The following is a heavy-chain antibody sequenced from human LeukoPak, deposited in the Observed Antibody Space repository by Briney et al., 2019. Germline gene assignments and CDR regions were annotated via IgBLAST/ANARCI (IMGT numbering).Heavy chain of an antibody. CDR2: IYSGGGT. Sequence: GGSLRLSCAVSGFTVSSNYMSWVRQAPGKGLEWVSLIYSGGGTYYADSVRGRYTISRDDSKNTLYLQMNSLRAEDTAVYYCVRRAGGYSHPYDYWGQGTLVTVSS. CDR3: VRRAGGYSHPYDY. D-gene: IGHD4-23*01. CDR1: GFTVSSNY. J-gene: IGHJ4*02. V-gene: IGHV3-53*01.